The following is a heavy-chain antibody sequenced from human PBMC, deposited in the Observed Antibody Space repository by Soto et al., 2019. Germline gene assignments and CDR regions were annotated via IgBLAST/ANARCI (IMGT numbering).Heavy chain of an antibody. V-gene: IGHV4-31*03. J-gene: IGHJ5*02. Sequence: SETLSLTCTVSGGSISSGGYYWSWIRQHPGKGLEWIGYIYYSGSTYYNPSLKSRVTISVDTSKNQFSLKLSSVTAADTAVYYCARVRNSSSRGLDPWGQGTLVTVSS. CDR2: IYYSGST. CDR3: ARVRNSSSRGLDP. CDR1: GGSISSGGYY. D-gene: IGHD6-6*01.